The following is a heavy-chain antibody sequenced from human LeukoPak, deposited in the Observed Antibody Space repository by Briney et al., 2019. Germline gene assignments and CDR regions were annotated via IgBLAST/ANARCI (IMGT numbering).Heavy chain of an antibody. CDR3: ARFRRELAAAGNFDY. CDR2: INHSGST. J-gene: IGHJ4*02. D-gene: IGHD6-13*01. V-gene: IGHV4-34*01. Sequence: SETLSLTYAVYGGSFSGYYWSWIRQPPGKGLEWIGEINHSGSTNYNPSLKSRVTISVDTSKNQFSLKLSSVTAADTAVYYCARFRRELAAAGNFDYWGQGTLVTVSS. CDR1: GGSFSGYY.